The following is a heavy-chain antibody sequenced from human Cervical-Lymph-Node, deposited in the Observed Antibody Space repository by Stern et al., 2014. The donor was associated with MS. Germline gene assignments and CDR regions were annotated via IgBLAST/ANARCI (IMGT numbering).Heavy chain of an antibody. CDR3: AKELVQQVAPFDS. J-gene: IGHJ4*02. Sequence: VQLVESGGGVVQPGKSLRLSCAASGFVFRSYGMQWVRQAPGKGLEWVAVISYDGNDKFYADSVKGRFTISRDNSKNTLSLQMNSLRPEDTAVYYCAKELVQQVAPFDSWGQGTLVIVSS. CDR1: GFVFRSYG. CDR2: ISYDGNDK. V-gene: IGHV3-30*18. D-gene: IGHD6-13*01.